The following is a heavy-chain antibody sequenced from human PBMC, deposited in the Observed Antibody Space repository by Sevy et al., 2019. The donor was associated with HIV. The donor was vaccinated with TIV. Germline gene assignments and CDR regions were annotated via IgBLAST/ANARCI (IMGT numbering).Heavy chain of an antibody. CDR2: ISSSSGTI. J-gene: IGHJ5*01. Sequence: GGCLRLSCAASGFTFSAYSMSWVRQAPGKGLEWVSYISSSSGTIYYADSVKGQFTISRDNAKSSLYLQMNGLRAEDTAVYYCARAGGDCYSKNECWFVSWGQGTLVTVSS. D-gene: IGHD2-21*01. CDR3: ARAGGDCYSKNECWFVS. V-gene: IGHV3-48*01. CDR1: GFTFSAYS.